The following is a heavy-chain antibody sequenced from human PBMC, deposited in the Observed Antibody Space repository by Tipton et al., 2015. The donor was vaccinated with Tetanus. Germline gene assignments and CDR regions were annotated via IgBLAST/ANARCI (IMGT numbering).Heavy chain of an antibody. CDR2: IYYNGST. CDR3: ARQCVVPAAENDYGDNAFDS. V-gene: IGHV4-39*01. D-gene: IGHD2-2*01. CDR1: GGSISSSSYY. J-gene: IGHJ4*02. Sequence: TLSLTCTVSGGSISSSSYYWGWIRQPPGKGLEWIGNIYYNGSTYYNPALKSRVTISVDTSKNQFSLKLSSVTAADTAVYYCARQCVVPAAENDYGDNAFDSRGQGTLVTVSS.